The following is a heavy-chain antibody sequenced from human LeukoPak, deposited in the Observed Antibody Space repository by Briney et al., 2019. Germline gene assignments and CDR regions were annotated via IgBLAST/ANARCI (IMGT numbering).Heavy chain of an antibody. CDR2: ISYDGSNK. CDR1: GFTFSSYA. V-gene: IGHV3-30*04. Sequence: GGSLRLSCAASGFTFSSYAMHWVRQAPGKGLEWVAIISYDGSNKYYADSVKGRFTVSRDNSKNTLYLQMNSLRAEDTAVYYCARERLAWPNWFDPWGQGTLVTVSS. CDR3: ARERLAWPNWFDP. J-gene: IGHJ5*02. D-gene: IGHD4-17*01.